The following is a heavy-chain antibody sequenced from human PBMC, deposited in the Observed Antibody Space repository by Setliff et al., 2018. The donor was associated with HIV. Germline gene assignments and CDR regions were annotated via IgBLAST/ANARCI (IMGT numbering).Heavy chain of an antibody. Sequence: PGGSLRLSCVASGFTFRNYGMHWVRQAPGKGLEWVALIWNDGSSKFYGDSVKGRFTISRDNSKNTLYLQMSSLRAEDTAIYYCATGNSADTWYHFAYWGQGTLVTVSS. J-gene: IGHJ4*02. CDR1: GFTFRNYG. CDR2: IWNDGSSK. CDR3: ATGNSADTWYHFAY. D-gene: IGHD6-13*01. V-gene: IGHV3-33*01.